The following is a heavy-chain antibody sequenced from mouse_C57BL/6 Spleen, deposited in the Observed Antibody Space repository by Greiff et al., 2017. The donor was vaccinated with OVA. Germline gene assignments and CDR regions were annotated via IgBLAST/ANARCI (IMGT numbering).Heavy chain of an antibody. V-gene: IGHV1-54*01. J-gene: IGHJ4*01. Sequence: VKLQESGAELARPGTSVKVSCKASGYAFTNYLIEWVKQRPGQGLEWIGVINPGSGGTNYNEKFKGKATLTADKSSSTAYMQLSSLTSEDSAVYFCARSSGNYAMDYWGQGTSVTVSS. CDR1: GYAFTNYL. D-gene: IGHD1-1*01. CDR2: INPGSGGT. CDR3: ARSSGNYAMDY.